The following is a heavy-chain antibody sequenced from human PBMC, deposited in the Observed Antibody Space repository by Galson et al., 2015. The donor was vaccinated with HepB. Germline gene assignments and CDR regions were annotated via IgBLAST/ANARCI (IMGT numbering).Heavy chain of an antibody. CDR2: TYYRSKWYN. D-gene: IGHD2-15*01. J-gene: IGHJ5*02. Sequence: AISGDSVSSNSAAWNWIRQSPSRGLEWLGRTYYRSKWYNDYAVSVKSRITINPDTSKNQFSLQLNSVTPEDTAVYYCASYCSGGSCLKGKGWFDPWGQGTLVTVSS. CDR3: ASYCSGGSCLKGKGWFDP. CDR1: GDSVSSNSAA. V-gene: IGHV6-1*01.